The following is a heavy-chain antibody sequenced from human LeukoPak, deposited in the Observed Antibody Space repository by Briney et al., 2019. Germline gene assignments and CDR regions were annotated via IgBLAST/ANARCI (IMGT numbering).Heavy chain of an antibody. D-gene: IGHD3-16*02. V-gene: IGHV4-39*01. CDR2: IYYSGNT. CDR3: ARLRDDYLWGSYRPNWFDP. Sequence: SETLSLTCTVSGGPISSSGFYWGWIRQPPGKGLEWIGSIYYSGNTYDNRSLKSRVTMSLDTSKNQFSLKLSSVTAADTAVYYCARLRDDYLWGSYRPNWFDPWGQGTLVTVSS. CDR1: GGPISSSGFY. J-gene: IGHJ5*02.